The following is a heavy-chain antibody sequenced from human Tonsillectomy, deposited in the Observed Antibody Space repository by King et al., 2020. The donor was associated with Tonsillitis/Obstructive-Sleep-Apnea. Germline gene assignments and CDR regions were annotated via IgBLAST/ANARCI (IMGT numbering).Heavy chain of an antibody. V-gene: IGHV3-9*01. CDR1: GFTFDDYA. CDR2: ISWNSNTI. D-gene: IGHD2-21*01. J-gene: IGHJ4*02. Sequence: VQLVQSGGGLVQPGRSLRLSCAASGFTFDDYAMHWVRHAPGKGLEWVSGISWNSNTIGYEDSVKGRFTISRDNAKNSLYLQMNSLRAEDTALYYCAKDRVPYCGGDCYFGGWGQGTLVTVSS. CDR3: AKDRVPYCGGDCYFGG.